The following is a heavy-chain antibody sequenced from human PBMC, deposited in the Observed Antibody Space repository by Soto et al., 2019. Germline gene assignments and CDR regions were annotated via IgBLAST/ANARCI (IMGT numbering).Heavy chain of an antibody. CDR1: GGSVSSGSYY. J-gene: IGHJ4*02. Sequence: ETLSLTCTVSGGSVSSGSYYWSWIRQPPGKGLEWIGYIYYSGSTNYNPSLESRVTISVDTSKNQFSLKLSSVTAADTAVYYCAAHVAVAGTFDYWGQGTLVTVSS. D-gene: IGHD6-19*01. CDR2: IYYSGST. V-gene: IGHV4-61*01. CDR3: AAHVAVAGTFDY.